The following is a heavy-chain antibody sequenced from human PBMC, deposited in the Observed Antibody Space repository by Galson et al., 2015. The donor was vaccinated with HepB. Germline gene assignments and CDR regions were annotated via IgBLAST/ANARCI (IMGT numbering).Heavy chain of an antibody. V-gene: IGHV1-8*01. CDR3: ARDPPFDFWSGYFPGSYYYYYGMDV. Sequence: SVKVSCKSPGYTFTSYDINWVRQATGQGLEWMGWMNPNSGNTGYAQKFQGRVTMTRNTSISTAYMELSSLRSEDTAVYYCARDPPFDFWSGYFPGSYYYYYGMDVWGQGTTVTVSS. D-gene: IGHD3-3*01. CDR2: MNPNSGNT. CDR1: GYTFTSYD. J-gene: IGHJ6*02.